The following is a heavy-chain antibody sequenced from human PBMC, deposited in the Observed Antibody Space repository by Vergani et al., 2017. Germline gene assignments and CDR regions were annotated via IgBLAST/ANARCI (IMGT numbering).Heavy chain of an antibody. J-gene: IGHJ3*01. V-gene: IGHV4-61*02. CDR1: GGSISSGSYY. CDR2: IYTSGST. CDR3: ARGQDAFDV. Sequence: QVQLQESGPGLVKPSQTLSLTCTVSGGSISSGSYYWSWIRQPAGKGLEWIGRIYTSGSTNYNPSLKSRVTISVDTSKNQFSLKLSSVTAADTAVYYCARGQDAFDVGGEGTMVTVAS.